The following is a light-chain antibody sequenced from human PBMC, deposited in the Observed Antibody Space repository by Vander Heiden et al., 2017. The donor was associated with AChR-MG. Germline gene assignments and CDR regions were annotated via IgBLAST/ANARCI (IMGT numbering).Light chain of an antibody. Sequence: SAVSVALGQTVRITCQGDSLRSYYASWYQQKPGQAPVLGIYDKNNRPSGIPDRFSGSSSGNTASLTITGAQAEDEADYYCNSRDSSGNHVVFGGGTKLTVL. CDR1: SLRSYY. CDR3: NSRDSSGNHVV. J-gene: IGLJ2*01. V-gene: IGLV3-19*01. CDR2: DKN.